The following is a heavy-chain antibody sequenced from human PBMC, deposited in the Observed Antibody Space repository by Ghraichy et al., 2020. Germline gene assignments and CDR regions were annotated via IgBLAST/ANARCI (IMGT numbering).Heavy chain of an antibody. J-gene: IGHJ4*02. CDR1: GFTFSSYG. V-gene: IGHV3-30*18. D-gene: IGHD3-22*01. CDR3: VKDVRYDSSGYCDY. Sequence: GGSLRLSCAASGFTFSSYGMHWVRQAPGKGLEWVAVISYDGSNKYYADSVKGRFTISRDNSKNTLYLQMNSLRAEDTAVYYCVKDVRYDSSGYCDYWGQGPLVTVSA. CDR2: ISYDGSNK.